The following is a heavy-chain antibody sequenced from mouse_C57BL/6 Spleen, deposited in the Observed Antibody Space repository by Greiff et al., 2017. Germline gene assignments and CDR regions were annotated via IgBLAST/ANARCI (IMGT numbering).Heavy chain of an antibody. CDR2: IYPSDSET. CDR1: GYTFTSYW. CDR3: ARREDYSNYEGFAY. D-gene: IGHD2-5*01. V-gene: IGHV1-61*01. J-gene: IGHJ3*01. Sequence: QVQLQQPGAELVRPGSSVKLSCKASGYTFTSYWMDWVKQRPGQGLEWIGNIYPSDSETHYNQKFKDKATLTVDKSSSTAYMQLSSLTSEDSAVYYLARREDYSNYEGFAYWGQGTLVTVSA.